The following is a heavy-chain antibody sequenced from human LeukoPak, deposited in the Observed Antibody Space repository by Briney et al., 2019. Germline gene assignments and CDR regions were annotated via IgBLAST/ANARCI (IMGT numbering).Heavy chain of an antibody. V-gene: IGHV4-34*01. Sequence: PSETLSLTCAVCGGSFSGYYWSWIRQPPGKGLEWIGEINHSGSTNYNPSLKSRVTISVDTSKNQFSLKLRSVTAAHPAVYYRATHKGVPYGFWLGYANWFDPWRQGTLVTVPS. J-gene: IGHJ5*02. CDR3: ATHKGVPYGFWLGYANWFDP. CDR1: GGSFSGYY. CDR2: INHSGST. D-gene: IGHD3-3*01.